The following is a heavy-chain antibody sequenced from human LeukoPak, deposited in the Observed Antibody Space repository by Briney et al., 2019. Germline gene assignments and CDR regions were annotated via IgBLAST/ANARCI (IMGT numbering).Heavy chain of an antibody. J-gene: IGHJ4*02. Sequence: YADSVKGQVTISRDNSRNTLYLQMHSLRAEDTAVYYCARGSDVYGHPLSPFLDSWGQGTLVIVSS. V-gene: IGHV3-30*03. CDR3: ARGSDVYGHPLSPFLDS. D-gene: IGHD3-10*01.